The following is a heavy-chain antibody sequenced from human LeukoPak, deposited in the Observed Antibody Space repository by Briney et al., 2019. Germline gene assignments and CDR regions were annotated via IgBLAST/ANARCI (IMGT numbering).Heavy chain of an antibody. Sequence: GGSLRHSCAVCGLTFSSYWMSWVRQAPGKGLEWVANIKQDGSEKYYVDSVKGRFTISRDNAKNSLYLQMNSLRAEDTAVYYCAREELELRDGYYFDYWGQGTLVTVSS. CDR2: IKQDGSEK. J-gene: IGHJ4*02. D-gene: IGHD1-7*01. CDR3: AREELELRDGYYFDY. CDR1: GLTFSSYW. V-gene: IGHV3-7*01.